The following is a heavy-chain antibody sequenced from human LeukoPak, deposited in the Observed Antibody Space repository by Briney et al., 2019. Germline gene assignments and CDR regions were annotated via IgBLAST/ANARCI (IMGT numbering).Heavy chain of an antibody. CDR3: ARASFGGYYDSSGYLYYYYYYMDA. J-gene: IGHJ6*03. CDR2: IYYSGST. Sequence: SETLSLTCTVSGGSISSYYWSWIRQPPGEGLEWIGYIYYSGSTNYNPSLKSRVTISVDTSKNQFSLKLSSVTAADTAVYYCARASFGGYYDSSGYLYYYYYYMDAWGKGTTVTVSS. V-gene: IGHV4-59*01. D-gene: IGHD3-22*01. CDR1: GGSISSYY.